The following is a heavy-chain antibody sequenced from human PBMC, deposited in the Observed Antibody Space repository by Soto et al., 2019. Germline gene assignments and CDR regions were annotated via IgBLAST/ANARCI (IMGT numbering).Heavy chain of an antibody. V-gene: IGHV4-61*01. CDR3: ARLARPFGRFDY. CDR2: IYYSGST. Sequence: QVQLQESGPGLVKPSETLSLTCTVSGGSVSSGSYYWSWIRQPPGKGLEWIGYIYYSGSTNYNPSLKSRVTISVDTSKNQFSLKLSSVTAADTAVYYCARLARPFGRFDYWGQGTLVTVSS. D-gene: IGHD3-16*01. J-gene: IGHJ4*02. CDR1: GGSVSSGSYY.